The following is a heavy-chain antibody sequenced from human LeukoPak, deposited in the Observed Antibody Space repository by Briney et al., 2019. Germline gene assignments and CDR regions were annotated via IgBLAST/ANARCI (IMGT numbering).Heavy chain of an antibody. CDR3: ARKFVDY. CDR1: GFTFSNYD. V-gene: IGHV3-30*02. D-gene: IGHD2-21*01. Sequence: GGSLRLSCAASGFTFSNYDMYWVRQAPDKGLEWVAFIDYDGTVKYYEDSVKGRFTISRDNSKHTVYLQMNSLRTEDTAIYYCARKFVDYWGQGTLVTVSS. CDR2: IDYDGTVK. J-gene: IGHJ4*02.